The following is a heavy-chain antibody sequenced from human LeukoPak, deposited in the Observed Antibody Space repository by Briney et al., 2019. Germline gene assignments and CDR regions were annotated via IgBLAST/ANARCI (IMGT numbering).Heavy chain of an antibody. D-gene: IGHD3-16*02. CDR1: GGSISSGGYY. CDR2: IYYSGST. CDR3: ARAVYDYIWGSYRFDY. Sequence: PSETLSLTCTLSGGSISSGGYYWSWIRQHPGKGLEWIGFIYYSGSTYYNPSLKSRVTFSVDTSKSQFSLKLSSVNAADTALYYCARAVYDYIWGSYRFDYWGQGTLVTVYS. V-gene: IGHV4-31*03. J-gene: IGHJ4*02.